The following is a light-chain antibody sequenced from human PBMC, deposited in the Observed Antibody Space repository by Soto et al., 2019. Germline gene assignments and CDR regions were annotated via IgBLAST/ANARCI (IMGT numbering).Light chain of an antibody. CDR2: GAS. CDR1: QSVRSNS. V-gene: IGKV3-20*01. J-gene: IGKJ1*01. CDR3: QHYNSYGT. Sequence: EIVLTQSPGTLSLSPGERAALSCRASQSVRSNSLAWYQQKPGQAPRLLIYGASSRATGIPDRFSGSGSGTDFTLTISSLQPDDFATYYCQHYNSYGTFGQGTKVDIK.